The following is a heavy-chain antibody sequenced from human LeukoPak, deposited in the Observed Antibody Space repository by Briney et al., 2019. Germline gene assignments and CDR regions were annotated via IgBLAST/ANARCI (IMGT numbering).Heavy chain of an antibody. V-gene: IGHV1-3*01. CDR2: INAGNGNT. J-gene: IGHJ4*02. CDR3: ARDGDYPRPFAIH. D-gene: IGHD4-17*01. Sequence: ASVKVSCKASGYTFTSYAMHWVRQAPGQRLEWMGWINAGNGNTNYAQKLQGRVTMTTDTSTSTAYMELRSLRSDDTAVYYCARDGDYPRPFAIHWGQGTLVTVSS. CDR1: GYTFTSYA.